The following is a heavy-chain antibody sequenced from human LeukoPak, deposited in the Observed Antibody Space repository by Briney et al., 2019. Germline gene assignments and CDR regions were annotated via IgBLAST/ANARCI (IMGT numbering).Heavy chain of an antibody. D-gene: IGHD3-10*01. J-gene: IGHJ4*02. CDR1: GYTFTGYY. CDR2: INPNSGGT. Sequence: GASVKVSCKASGYTFTGYYMHWVRQAPGQGLEWMGWINPNSGGTNYAQKFQGRDTMTRDTSISTAYMELSRLRSDDTAVYYCASTTSGYGSGSYRIDYWGQGTLVTVSS. CDR3: ASTTSGYGSGSYRIDY. V-gene: IGHV1-2*02.